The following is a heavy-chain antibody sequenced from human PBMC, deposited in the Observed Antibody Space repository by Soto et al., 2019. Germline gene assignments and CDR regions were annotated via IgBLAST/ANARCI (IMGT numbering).Heavy chain of an antibody. V-gene: IGHV4-59*08. CDR3: ASNRYGDYRPFPFDI. Sequence: QVQLQESGPGLVKPSETLSLTCTVSGGSISSYYWSWIRQPPGKGLEWIGYIYYSGSTNYNPSLKCRVTISVDTSKNQFSLKLSSVTAADTAVYYCASNRYGDYRPFPFDIWGQGTMVTVSS. CDR1: GGSISSYY. J-gene: IGHJ3*02. CDR2: IYYSGST. D-gene: IGHD4-17*01.